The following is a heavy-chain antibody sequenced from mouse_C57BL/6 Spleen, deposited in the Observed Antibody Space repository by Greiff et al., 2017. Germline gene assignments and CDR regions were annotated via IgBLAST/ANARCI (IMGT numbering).Heavy chain of an antibody. CDR2: ISDGGSYT. V-gene: IGHV5-4*01. Sequence: EVMLVESGGGLVKPGGSLKLSCAASGFTFSSYAMSWVRQTPEKRLEWVATISDGGSYTYYPDNVKGRFTISRDNAKNNLYLQMSHLKSEDTAMYYCARDRDYYGSSSGGAMDYWGQRTSVTVSS. J-gene: IGHJ4*01. D-gene: IGHD1-1*01. CDR1: GFTFSSYA. CDR3: ARDRDYYGSSSGGAMDY.